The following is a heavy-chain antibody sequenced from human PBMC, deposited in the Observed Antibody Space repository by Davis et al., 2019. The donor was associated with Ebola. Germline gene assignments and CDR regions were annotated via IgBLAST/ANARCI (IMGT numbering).Heavy chain of an antibody. CDR3: ARDRYRYQLLQVYEY. Sequence: GGSLRLSCSASGLTFSSYVMHLVRQSPGTGLDLVSYISSSGCTIYYADSVKGRFTISRDNSKNTLYLQMNSLRAEDTAVYYCARDRYRYQLLQVYEYWGQGTLVTVSS. CDR1: GLTFSSYV. J-gene: IGHJ4*02. CDR2: ISSSGCTI. D-gene: IGHD2-2*01. V-gene: IGHV3-48*01.